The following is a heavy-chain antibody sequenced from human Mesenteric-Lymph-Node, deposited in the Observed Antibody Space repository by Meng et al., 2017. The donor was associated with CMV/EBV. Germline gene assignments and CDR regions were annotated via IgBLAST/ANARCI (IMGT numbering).Heavy chain of an antibody. J-gene: IGHJ4*02. V-gene: IGHV1-69*01. CDR1: LSSYA. CDR2: IIPLFGTA. Sequence: LSSYAISWVRQAPGQGLEWMGGIIPLFGTANYAQKFQGRVTITADESTSTAYMELSSLRSEDTAVYYCARGSGIGYCSSTSCYGGDYWGQGTLVTVSS. D-gene: IGHD2-2*01. CDR3: ARGSGIGYCSSTSCYGGDY.